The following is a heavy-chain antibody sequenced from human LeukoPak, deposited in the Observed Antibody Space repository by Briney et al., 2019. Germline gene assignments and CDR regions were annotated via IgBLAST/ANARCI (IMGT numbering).Heavy chain of an antibody. V-gene: IGHV4-4*09. Sequence: NPSETLSLTCTVSGGSISSYDWSWIRQPPGKALEWIAYIYSSGSTNYNPSLKNPVTRSVDTFKNQFSLKLSSVTAADSAVYYCARLNYGRRDYYYYYYMDVWGKGTTVTVSS. CDR2: IYSSGST. CDR1: GGSISSYD. CDR3: ARLNYGRRDYYYYYYMDV. D-gene: IGHD3-10*01. J-gene: IGHJ6*03.